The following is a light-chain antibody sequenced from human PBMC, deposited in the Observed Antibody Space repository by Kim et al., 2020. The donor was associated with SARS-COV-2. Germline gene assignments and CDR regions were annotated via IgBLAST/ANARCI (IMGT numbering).Light chain of an antibody. V-gene: IGLV1-47*01. CDR2: RNN. J-gene: IGLJ3*02. CDR1: SSNIGSNY. CDR3: AAWDDSLLWV. Sequence: ELTQPPSASGTPVQRVTISCSGSSSNIGSNYVYWYQQLPGTAPKLLIYRNNQRPSGVPDRFSGSKSGTSASLAISGLRSEDEADYYCAAWDDSLLWVFGGGTQLTVL.